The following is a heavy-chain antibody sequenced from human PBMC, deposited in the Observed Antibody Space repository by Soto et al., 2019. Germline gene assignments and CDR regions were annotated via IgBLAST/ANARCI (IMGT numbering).Heavy chain of an antibody. CDR1: GGSIGSYY. D-gene: IGHD4-17*01. Sequence: PSETLSLTCTVSGGSIGSYYWSWVGQRPGKGLEWIGYIYYSGSTNYNPSLKSRVTISVDTSKNQFSLKLSSVTAADTAVYYCARQSVTTVTTFFDYWGQGTLVTVSS. CDR3: ARQSVTTVTTFFDY. J-gene: IGHJ4*02. CDR2: IYYSGST. V-gene: IGHV4-59*08.